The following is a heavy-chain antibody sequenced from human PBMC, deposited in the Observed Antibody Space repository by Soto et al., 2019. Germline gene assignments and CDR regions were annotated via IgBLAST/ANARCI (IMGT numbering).Heavy chain of an antibody. CDR3: ARDGEYYYDSSGSHMPPNDY. CDR1: GYTFTSYY. V-gene: IGHV1-46*03. D-gene: IGHD3-22*01. Sequence: ASVNVSWKASGYTFTSYYMHWVRQAPGQGLEWMGIINPSGGSTSYAQKFQGRVTMTRDTSTSTVYMELSSLRSEDTAVYYCARDGEYYYDSSGSHMPPNDYWG. CDR2: INPSGGST. J-gene: IGHJ4*01.